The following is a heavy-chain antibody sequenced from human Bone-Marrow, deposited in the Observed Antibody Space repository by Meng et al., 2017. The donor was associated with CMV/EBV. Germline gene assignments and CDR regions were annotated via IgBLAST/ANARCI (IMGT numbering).Heavy chain of an antibody. CDR3: VRDELNYDYYGMDV. Sequence: GESLKISCEASGFTFSKYWMSWVRQAPGKGLEWVAKMKQDGSEKYYVDSVKGRFTISRDNAKNSLYLQMNSLRAEDTAVYYCVRDELNYDYYGMDVWGQGTTVTVSS. D-gene: IGHD1-7*01. CDR1: GFTFSKYW. V-gene: IGHV3-7*01. CDR2: MKQDGSEK. J-gene: IGHJ6*02.